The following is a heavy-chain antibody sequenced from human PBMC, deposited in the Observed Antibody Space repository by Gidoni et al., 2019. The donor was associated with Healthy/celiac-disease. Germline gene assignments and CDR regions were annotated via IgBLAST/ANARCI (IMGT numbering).Heavy chain of an antibody. CDR1: GYTFTSYD. CDR3: ARWGRWPFNCSGGSCPPAYYYYYYMDV. D-gene: IGHD2-15*01. V-gene: IGHV1-8*01. Sequence: QVQLVQSGAEVKKPGASVKVSCKASGYTFTSYDINWVRQATGQGLEWMGWRNPNSGNTGYAQKFQGRVTMTRNTSISTAYMELSSLRSEDTAVYYCARWGRWPFNCSGGSCPPAYYYYYYMDVWGKGTTVTVSS. CDR2: RNPNSGNT. J-gene: IGHJ6*03.